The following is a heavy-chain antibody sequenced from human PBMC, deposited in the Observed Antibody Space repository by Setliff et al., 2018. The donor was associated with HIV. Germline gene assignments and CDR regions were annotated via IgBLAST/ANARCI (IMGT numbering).Heavy chain of an antibody. CDR3: ARVRSPFYFDY. V-gene: IGHV3-48*04. CDR2: IGSSGTPI. J-gene: IGHJ4*02. Sequence: PGGSLRLSCAASGFSFSSYWMSWVRQAPGKGLEWLSYIGSSGTPIYYADSVKGRFTISRDNAKNSLNLQMNSLRAEDTAVYYCARVRSPFYFDYWGQGTLVTAPQ. CDR1: GFSFSSYW.